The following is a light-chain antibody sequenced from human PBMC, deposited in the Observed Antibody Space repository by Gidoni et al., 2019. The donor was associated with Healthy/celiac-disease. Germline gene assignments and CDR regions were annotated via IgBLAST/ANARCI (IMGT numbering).Light chain of an antibody. Sequence: EIVLTQSPGTLSLSPGERATLSCRASQSVSSSDLAWYQQKPGQAPRLLSYGASSRATGIPDRFSGSGSGTDFTLTISRLEPEDFAVYYCQQYGSSPLTFGGXTKVEIK. J-gene: IGKJ4*01. V-gene: IGKV3-20*01. CDR2: GAS. CDR3: QQYGSSPLT. CDR1: QSVSSSD.